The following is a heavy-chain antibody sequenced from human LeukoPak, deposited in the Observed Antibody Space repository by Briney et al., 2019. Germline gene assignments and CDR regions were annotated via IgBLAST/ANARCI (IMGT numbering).Heavy chain of an antibody. J-gene: IGHJ4*02. CDR2: VSATGRST. CDR3: ARDRGYKGILHFFDY. V-gene: IGHV3-23*01. Sequence: GGSLRLSCAASGFTFSTYAMSWFRQAPGKGLEWVCGVSATGRSTFHADSVRGRLTISRDNSKNTLYLQMNSLRAEDTAIYYCARDRGYKGILHFFDYWGQGALVSVSS. CDR1: GFTFSTYA. D-gene: IGHD5-24*01.